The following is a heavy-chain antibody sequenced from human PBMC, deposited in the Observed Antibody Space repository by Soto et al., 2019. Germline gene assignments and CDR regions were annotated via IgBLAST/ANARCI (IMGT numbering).Heavy chain of an antibody. D-gene: IGHD3-10*01. J-gene: IGHJ3*02. CDR2: IFYSGST. CDR3: ARHGGITMVRGVLAAFDI. Sequence: QVQLQESGPGLVKASETLSLTCTVSGGSVSSYYWSWIRQPPGKGLEWIGYIFYSGSTSYNPSLKSRVTISVETSKTQFSLKLSSVTAADTAVYYCARHGGITMVRGVLAAFDIWGQWTMVSVSS. CDR1: GGSVSSYY. V-gene: IGHV4-59*08.